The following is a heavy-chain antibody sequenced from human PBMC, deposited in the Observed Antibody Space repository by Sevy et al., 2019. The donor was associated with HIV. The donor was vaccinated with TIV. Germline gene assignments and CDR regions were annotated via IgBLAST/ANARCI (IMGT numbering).Heavy chain of an antibody. J-gene: IGHJ4*02. V-gene: IGHV3-66*01. CDR2: IYSDGST. CDR3: ASPMATAGMGVGY. D-gene: IGHD6-13*01. CDR1: GFTVSSYY. Sequence: GGSLRLSCAASGFTVSSYYMTWVRQAPGKGLEWVSVIYSDGSTYYTDSVKGGLIIFRDNSKNTLYLQMNSLMVEDTAVYYCASPMATAGMGVGYWGQGTLVTVSS.